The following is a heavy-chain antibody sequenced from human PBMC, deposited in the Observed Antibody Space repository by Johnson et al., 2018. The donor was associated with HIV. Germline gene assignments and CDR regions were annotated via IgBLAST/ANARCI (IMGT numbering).Heavy chain of an antibody. CDR1: GFTLSYYG. V-gene: IGHV3-30*18. J-gene: IGHJ3*02. CDR2: ISNDGSNK. Sequence: QVQLVESGGGVVQPGRSLRLSCAASGFTLSYYGVHWVRQAPGKGLEWVAVISNDGSNKYYADSVKGRFTISRDNSKNTLYLQMNSLRAEDTAVYYCAKGGEYSSSWSAFDIWGQGTMVTVSS. D-gene: IGHD6-6*01. CDR3: AKGGEYSSSWSAFDI.